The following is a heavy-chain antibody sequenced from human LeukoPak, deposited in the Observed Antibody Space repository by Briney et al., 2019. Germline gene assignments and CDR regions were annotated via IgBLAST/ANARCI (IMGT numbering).Heavy chain of an antibody. CDR1: GFTFSSYA. D-gene: IGHD3-10*01. CDR3: ARGGRFGEFYYYGMDV. J-gene: IGHJ6*02. CDR2: ISYDGSNK. Sequence: GGSLRLSCAASGFTFSSYAMHWVRQAPGKGLEWVAVISYDGSNKYYADSVKGRFTISRDNSKNTLYLQMNSLRAEDTAVYYCARGGRFGEFYYYGMDVWGQGTTVTVSS. V-gene: IGHV3-30-3*01.